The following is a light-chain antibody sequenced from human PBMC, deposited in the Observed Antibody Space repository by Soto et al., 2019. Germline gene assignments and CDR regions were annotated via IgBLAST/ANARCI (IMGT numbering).Light chain of an antibody. CDR1: QSVSSRY. V-gene: IGKV3-20*01. CDR3: QQYCSSPRT. Sequence: EVVVMQSPGTQSLSPGERATLSCSASQSVSSRYLVFCLQTPDQASRLRIYGASSVATVIPDRFSGSGSVPHYTLTIRRLEPEHFAGYYCQQYCSSPRTVGPGTNVDSK. CDR2: GAS. J-gene: IGKJ3*01.